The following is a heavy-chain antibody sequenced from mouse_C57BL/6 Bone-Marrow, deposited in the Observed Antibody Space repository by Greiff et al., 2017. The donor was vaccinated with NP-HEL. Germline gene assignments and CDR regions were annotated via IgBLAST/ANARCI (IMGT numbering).Heavy chain of an antibody. J-gene: IGHJ3*01. Sequence: DVQLQESGPGLVKPSQSLSLTCSVTGYSITSGYYWNWIRQFPGNKLEWMGYISYDGSNNYNPSLKNRISITRDTSKNQFFLKLNSVTTEDTATYYCARGRWLLWFAYWGQGTLVTVSA. V-gene: IGHV3-6*01. CDR1: GYSITSGYY. CDR3: ARGRWLLWFAY. D-gene: IGHD2-3*01. CDR2: ISYDGSN.